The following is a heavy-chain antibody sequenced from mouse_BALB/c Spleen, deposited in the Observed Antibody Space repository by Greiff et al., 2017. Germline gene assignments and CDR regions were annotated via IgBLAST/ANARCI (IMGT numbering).Heavy chain of an antibody. J-gene: IGHJ2*01. V-gene: IGHV2-9-2*01. D-gene: IGHD1-1*01. CDR2: IWTGGGT. CDR1: GFSLTSYD. Sequence: VMLVESGPGLVAPSQSLSITCTVSGFSLTSYDISWIRQPPGKGLEWLGVIWTGGGTNYNSAFMSRLSISKDNSKSQVFLKMNSPQTDDTAIYYCVRGYYYGSSSYYFDYWGQGTTLTVSS. CDR3: VRGYYYGSSSYYFDY.